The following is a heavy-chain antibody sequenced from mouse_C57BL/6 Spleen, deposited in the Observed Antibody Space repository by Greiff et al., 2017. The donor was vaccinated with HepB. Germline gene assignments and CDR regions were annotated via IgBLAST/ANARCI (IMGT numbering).Heavy chain of an antibody. Sequence: EVKLVESGGGLVKPGGSLKLSCAASGFTFSSYAMSWVRQTPEKKLEWVATISDGGSYTYYPDNVKGRFTISRDNAKNNLYLQMSHLKSEDTAMYYCARDPYYYGSSYLDYWGQGTTLTVSS. D-gene: IGHD1-1*01. CDR2: ISDGGSYT. V-gene: IGHV5-4*01. J-gene: IGHJ2*01. CDR1: GFTFSSYA. CDR3: ARDPYYYGSSYLDY.